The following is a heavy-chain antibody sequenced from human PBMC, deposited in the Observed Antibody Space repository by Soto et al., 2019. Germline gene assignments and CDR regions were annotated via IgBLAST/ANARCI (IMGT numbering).Heavy chain of an antibody. J-gene: IGHJ6*02. CDR2: VSYDGSNK. CDR3: AKEAGYLAAAGASRWSYGLDC. D-gene: IGHD6-13*01. Sequence: PCSAFAESVLFYGFHRISQPPGKGLEWVAVVSYDGSNKYYSDSVKGRFTISRDNSKNTLYLQMNSLRAEDTAVYYCAKEAGYLAAAGASRWSYGLDCLGQGPTV. V-gene: IGHV3-30*18. CDR1: AESVLFYG.